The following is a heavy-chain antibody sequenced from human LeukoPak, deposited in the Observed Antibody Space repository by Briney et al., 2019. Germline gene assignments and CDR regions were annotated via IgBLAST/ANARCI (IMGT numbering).Heavy chain of an antibody. V-gene: IGHV1-58*01. CDR1: GFTFTSSA. J-gene: IGHJ4*02. Sequence: SVKVSCKASGFTFTSSAVQWVRQARGQRLEWIGWIVVGSGNTNYAQKFQERVTTTRDMSTSTAYMELSSLRSEDTAVYYCAASPDYYDSSGYSYYFDYWGQGTLVTVSS. CDR3: AASPDYYDSSGYSYYFDY. CDR2: IVVGSGNT. D-gene: IGHD3-22*01.